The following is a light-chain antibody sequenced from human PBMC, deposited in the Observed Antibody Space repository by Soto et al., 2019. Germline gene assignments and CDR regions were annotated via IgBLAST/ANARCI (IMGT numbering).Light chain of an antibody. CDR2: EVS. CDR3: SSYAGSNNFV. J-gene: IGLJ1*01. V-gene: IGLV2-8*01. CDR1: GSDVGGYNY. Sequence: QSALTPPPSASGSPGQSVTISCTGTGSDVGGYNYVSWYQQHPGKAPKLMIYEVSKRPSGVPDRFSGSKSGNTASLTVSGLQAEDEADYYCSSYAGSNNFVFGTGTKVTVL.